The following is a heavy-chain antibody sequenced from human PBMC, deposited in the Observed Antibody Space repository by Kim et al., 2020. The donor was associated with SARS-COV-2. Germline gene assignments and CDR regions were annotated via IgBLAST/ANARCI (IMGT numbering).Heavy chain of an antibody. D-gene: IGHD3-16*02. Sequence: ASVKVSCKASGYTFTSYAMHWVRQAPGQRLEWMGWINAGNGNTKYSQKFQGRVTITRDTSASTAYMELSSLRSEDTAVYYCARDGEYDYVWGSYRPFDYWGQGTLVTVSS. CDR3: ARDGEYDYVWGSYRPFDY. J-gene: IGHJ4*02. CDR1: GYTFTSYA. CDR2: INAGNGNT. V-gene: IGHV1-3*01.